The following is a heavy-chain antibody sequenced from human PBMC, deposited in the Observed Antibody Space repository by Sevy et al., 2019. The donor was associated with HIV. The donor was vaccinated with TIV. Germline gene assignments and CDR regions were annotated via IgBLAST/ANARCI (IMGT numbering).Heavy chain of an antibody. CDR1: GFTFSNYN. Sequence: VGSLRLSCAASGFTFSNYNMNWVRQAPWKGLEWASYISSSSNTIYYADSVKGRFTISRDNDKNSLYLEMNSLRAEDTAVYYCAREGGYSDQGMDVWGLGTTVTVSS. CDR3: AREGGYSDQGMDV. V-gene: IGHV3-48*01. CDR2: ISSSSNTI. J-gene: IGHJ6*02. D-gene: IGHD5-12*01.